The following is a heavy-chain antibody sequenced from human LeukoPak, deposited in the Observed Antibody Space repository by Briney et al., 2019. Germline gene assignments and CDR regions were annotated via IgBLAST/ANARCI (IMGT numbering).Heavy chain of an antibody. CDR1: GFTFSDHY. CDR3: AKSKPYYYGSGSYYKNPFDY. V-gene: IGHV3-23*01. CDR2: ISGSGDST. Sequence: GGSLRLSCAASGFTFSDHYMNWVRQAPGKGLEWVSGISGSGDSTYYADSVKGRFTISRDNSKNSLYLQMNSLRAEDTAIYYCAKSKPYYYGSGSYYKNPFDYWGQGTLVTVSS. J-gene: IGHJ4*02. D-gene: IGHD3-10*01.